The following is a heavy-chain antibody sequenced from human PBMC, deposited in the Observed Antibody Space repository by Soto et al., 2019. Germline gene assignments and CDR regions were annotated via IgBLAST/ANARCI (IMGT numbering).Heavy chain of an antibody. J-gene: IGHJ5*02. CDR3: ARASYGDYVGYWIDP. D-gene: IGHD4-17*01. CDR2: ISAYNGNT. CDR1: GYTFTSYG. Sequence: QVQLVQSGAEVKKPGASVKVSCKASGYTFTSYGISWVRQAPGQGLEWMGWISAYNGNTNYAQKLQGRVTMTTDTYXXTAYMELRSLRSDDTAVYYCARASYGDYVGYWIDPWGQGTLVTVSS. V-gene: IGHV1-18*01.